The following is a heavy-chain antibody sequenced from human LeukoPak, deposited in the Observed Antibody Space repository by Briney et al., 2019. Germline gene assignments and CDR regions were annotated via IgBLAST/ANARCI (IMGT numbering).Heavy chain of an antibody. J-gene: IGHJ6*02. CDR3: ARGGLDFRSGYVQYYYYGMDV. CDR2: INHSGST. CDR1: GGSLSGYY. Sequence: SETLSLTCAVYGGSLSGYYWSWIRQPPGKGLEWIGEINHSGSTNYNPSLKSRVTISVDTSKNQFSLKLSSVTAADTAVYYCARGGLDFRSGYVQYYYYGMDVWGQGTTVTVSS. V-gene: IGHV4-34*01. D-gene: IGHD3-3*01.